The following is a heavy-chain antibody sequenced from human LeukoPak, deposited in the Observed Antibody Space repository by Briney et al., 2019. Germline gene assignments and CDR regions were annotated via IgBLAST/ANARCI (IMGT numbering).Heavy chain of an antibody. D-gene: IGHD3-10*01. V-gene: IGHV3-23*01. CDR3: ARAKPKNMVRGLIMRRESRYYFDY. CDR2: ISGSGGST. J-gene: IGHJ4*02. Sequence: GGSLRLSCAASGFTFSSYAMGWVRQAPGKGLEWVSAISGSGGSTYYADSVKGRFTISRDNSKSTLYIQMNSLRAEDTAVYYCARAKPKNMVRGLIMRRESRYYFDYWGQGTLVTVSS. CDR1: GFTFSSYA.